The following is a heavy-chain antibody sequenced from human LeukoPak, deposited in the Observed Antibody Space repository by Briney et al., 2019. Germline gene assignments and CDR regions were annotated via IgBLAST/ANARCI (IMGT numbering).Heavy chain of an antibody. CDR1: GGTFSSYA. V-gene: IGHV1-69*05. J-gene: IGHJ3*02. D-gene: IGHD3-22*01. Sequence: GASVKVSCKASGGTFSSYAIGWVRQAPGQGLEWMGGIIPIFGTANYAQKFQGRVTITTDESTSTAYMELSSLRSEDTAVYYCARRAITMIVVKDAFDIRGQGTMVTVSS. CDR3: ARRAITMIVVKDAFDI. CDR2: IIPIFGTA.